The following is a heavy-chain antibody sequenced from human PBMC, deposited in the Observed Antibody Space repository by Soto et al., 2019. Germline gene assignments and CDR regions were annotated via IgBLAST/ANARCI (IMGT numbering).Heavy chain of an antibody. Sequence: EVQLVESGGGLVQPGGSLRLSCAASGFTFSGYWMGWVRQAPGKGLEWVASIMKDGGVKKYVDSVQGRFTISRDNARNSLFLQMNSLRAEDTAVYYCARDGDYYRAEYWGQGTLVTVSS. D-gene: IGHD4-17*01. CDR3: ARDGDYYRAEY. V-gene: IGHV3-7*01. J-gene: IGHJ4*02. CDR2: IMKDGGVK. CDR1: GFTFSGYW.